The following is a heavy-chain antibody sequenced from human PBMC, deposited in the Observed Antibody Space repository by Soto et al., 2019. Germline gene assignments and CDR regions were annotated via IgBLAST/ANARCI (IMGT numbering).Heavy chain of an antibody. CDR2: IYYSGST. V-gene: IGHV4-59*08. J-gene: IGHJ4*02. CDR3: AFSDKWNSPFDH. D-gene: IGHD1-7*01. CDR1: GGSISSYY. Sequence: PSETLSLTCTVSGGSISSYYWSWIRQPPGKGLEWIGYIYYSGSTNYNPSLKSRVTISVDTSKNQFSLKLSSVTAADTAVYYCAFSDKWNSPFDHWGQGTLVTVSS.